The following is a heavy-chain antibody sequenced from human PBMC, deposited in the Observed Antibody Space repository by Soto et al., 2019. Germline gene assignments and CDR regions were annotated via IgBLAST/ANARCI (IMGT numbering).Heavy chain of an antibody. J-gene: IGHJ4*02. CDR1: GYTFTSYG. CDR3: ARGISMVRGDPHFDY. CDR2: ISAYNGNT. Sequence: ASVKVSCKASGYTFTSYGISWVRQAPGQGLEWMGWISAYNGNTNYAQKLQGRVTMTTDTSTSTAYMELRSLRSDDTAVYYCARGISMVRGDPHFDYWGQGTLVTVSS. D-gene: IGHD3-10*01. V-gene: IGHV1-18*04.